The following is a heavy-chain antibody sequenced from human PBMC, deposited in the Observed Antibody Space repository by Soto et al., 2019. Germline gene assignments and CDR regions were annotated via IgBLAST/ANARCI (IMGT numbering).Heavy chain of an antibody. Sequence: KASETLSLTCTVSGGSISSGDYYWSWIRQPPGKGLEWIGYIYYSGSTYYNPSLKSRVTISVDTSKNQFSLKLSSVTAADTAVYYCARVGIGNTAMVYYFDYWGQGTLVTVSS. V-gene: IGHV4-30-4*01. J-gene: IGHJ4*02. CDR1: GGSISSGDYY. D-gene: IGHD5-18*01. CDR3: ARVGIGNTAMVYYFDY. CDR2: IYYSGST.